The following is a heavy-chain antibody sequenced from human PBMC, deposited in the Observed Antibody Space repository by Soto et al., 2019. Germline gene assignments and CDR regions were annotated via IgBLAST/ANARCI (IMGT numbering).Heavy chain of an antibody. CDR2: INHSGST. Sequence: QVQLQQWGAGLLKPSETLSLTCAVYGGSFSGYYWSWIRQPPGKGLEWIGEINHSGSTNYNPSLKGRVTISVDTSKNQSSLKLSSVTAAATAVYYCARGLPPYSIGWYYFDYWGQGTLVTVSS. CDR3: ARGLPPYSIGWYYFDY. J-gene: IGHJ4*02. V-gene: IGHV4-34*01. CDR1: GGSFSGYY. D-gene: IGHD6-19*01.